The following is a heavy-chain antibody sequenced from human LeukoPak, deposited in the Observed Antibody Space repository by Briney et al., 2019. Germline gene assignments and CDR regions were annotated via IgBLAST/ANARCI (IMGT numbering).Heavy chain of an antibody. D-gene: IGHD1-1*01. CDR3: VRERENVVLRY. J-gene: IGHJ4*02. CDR2: INEDGDET. CDR1: GFTFTKYW. V-gene: IGHV3-7*01. Sequence: GGSLRLSCATPGFTFTKYWMTWVRQAPGKGLEWVANINEDGDETNYADSVKGRFSISRDNVKNSVHLQLHSVRAEDTSVFYCVRERENVVLRYWGQGTLVAVSS.